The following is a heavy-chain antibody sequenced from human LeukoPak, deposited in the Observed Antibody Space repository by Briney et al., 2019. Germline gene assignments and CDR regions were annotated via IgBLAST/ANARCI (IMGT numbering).Heavy chain of an antibody. CDR1: GVSISRGSHY. Sequence: SETLSLTCTVSGVSISRGSHYWSWIRQPAGKGLEWIGRIHTIGNTNYSPSLWRRVTISVDTSKNQFSLRLHSVTAAGTAVYYCARDRSYYSDTGTDYWGQGALVTVSS. V-gene: IGHV4-61*02. J-gene: IGHJ4*02. D-gene: IGHD3-22*01. CDR3: ARDRSYYSDTGTDY. CDR2: IHTIGNT.